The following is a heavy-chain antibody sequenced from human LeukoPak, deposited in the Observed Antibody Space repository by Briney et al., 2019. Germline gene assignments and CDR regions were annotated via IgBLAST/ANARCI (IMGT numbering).Heavy chain of an antibody. V-gene: IGHV1-24*01. J-gene: IGHJ6*03. Sequence: ASVKVSCKVSGYTLTELSMHWVRQAPGKGLEWMGGFDPEDGETIYAQKLQGRVTMTEDTSTDTAYMELSSLRSEDTAVYYCATWGNPLVVAAHSEYYYYYMDVWGKGTTVTVSS. CDR2: FDPEDGET. D-gene: IGHD2-15*01. CDR1: GYTLTELS. CDR3: ATWGNPLVVAAHSEYYYYYMDV.